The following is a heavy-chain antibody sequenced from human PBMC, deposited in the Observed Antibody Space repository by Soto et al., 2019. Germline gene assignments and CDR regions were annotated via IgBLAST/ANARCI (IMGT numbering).Heavy chain of an antibody. CDR3: ARGIVVRGQGWFDP. D-gene: IGHD2-15*01. CDR2: INPNSGDT. CDR1: GYTFTGYY. V-gene: IGHV1-2*02. J-gene: IGHJ5*02. Sequence: ASVKVSCKATGYTFTGYYIHWVRQAPGQGLEWMGWINPNSGDTNLAQKFQGRVTMTRDTSISTTYMELSRLASDDTAAYFCARGIVVRGQGWFDPWGQGTLVTVSS.